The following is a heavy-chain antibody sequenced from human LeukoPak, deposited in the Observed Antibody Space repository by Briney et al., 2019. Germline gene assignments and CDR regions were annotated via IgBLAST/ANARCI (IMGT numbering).Heavy chain of an antibody. CDR1: GFTVSSDS. D-gene: IGHD6-13*01. CDR3: AKRSAAGTVGYFDY. J-gene: IGHJ4*02. CDR2: ISWNSGTI. V-gene: IGHV3-9*01. Sequence: PGGSLRLSCTVSGFTVSSDSMSWVRQAPGKGLEWVSGISWNSGTIYYADSVKGRFTISRDDAKKSLYLQMNSLRPEDTALYYCAKRSAAGTVGYFDYWGQGTLVTVSS.